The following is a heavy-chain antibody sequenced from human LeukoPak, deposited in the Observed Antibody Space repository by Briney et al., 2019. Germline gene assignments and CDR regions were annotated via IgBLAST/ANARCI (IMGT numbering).Heavy chain of an antibody. V-gene: IGHV3-48*03. D-gene: IGHD5-24*01. Sequence: PGGSPRLSCAASGFAFSTYEMNWVRQAPGKGLEWVSYISTTGKTMYYADSVKGRFTISRDNARNSLCLQMDSLRVDDTAVYYCARDDNYVHGTTDSWGQGTLVTVSP. CDR2: ISTTGKTM. CDR1: GFAFSTYE. CDR3: ARDDNYVHGTTDS. J-gene: IGHJ4*02.